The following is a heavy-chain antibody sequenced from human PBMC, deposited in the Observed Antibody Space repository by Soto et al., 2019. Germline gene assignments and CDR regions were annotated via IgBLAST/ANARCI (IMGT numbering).Heavy chain of an antibody. J-gene: IGHJ4*02. Sequence: SETLSLTCSVSGGSITTDGYYWSWIRQHPGKGLEWIGFVFYSGSTDYNPSLKSRVAMSLDRSKNQFSLELRSLTAADTGVYYCAKAGGAAGTVDYFDYWGQGTLVTVSS. V-gene: IGHV4-31*03. CDR3: AKAGGAAGTVDYFDY. CDR1: GGSITTDGYY. D-gene: IGHD6-13*01. CDR2: VFYSGST.